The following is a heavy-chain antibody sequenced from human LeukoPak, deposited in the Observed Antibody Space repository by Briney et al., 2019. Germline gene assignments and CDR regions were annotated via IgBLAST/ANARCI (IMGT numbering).Heavy chain of an antibody. V-gene: IGHV1-18*01. CDR1: GYTFTIYG. CDR3: ARDRGPMFRGVLFSPHNWFDP. J-gene: IGHJ5*02. D-gene: IGHD3-10*01. Sequence: GAAVKVSCRTSGYTFTIYGFDWVRQAPGPGLEWMGWISGYNGNTKYAQRLQDRVCLTTDTSATTDYMELRSLRSDVTAIYYCARDRGPMFRGVLFSPHNWFDPWGQGTLVTVSS. CDR2: ISGYNGNT.